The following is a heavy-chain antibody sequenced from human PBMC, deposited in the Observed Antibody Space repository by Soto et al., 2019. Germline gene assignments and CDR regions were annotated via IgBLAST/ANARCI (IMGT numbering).Heavy chain of an antibody. Sequence: QLVESGGGLVQPGGSLRLSCAASGFDFSDYPMSWVHQAPGKGLEWVASIKEGGNDKYYVDSVKGRFTISRDNAKNSLFLQMNSLRAEDTAVYYCATHRGWRFGYWGQGALVTVSS. D-gene: IGHD6-19*01. V-gene: IGHV3-7*05. CDR2: IKEGGNDK. J-gene: IGHJ4*02. CDR1: GFDFSDYP. CDR3: ATHRGWRFGY.